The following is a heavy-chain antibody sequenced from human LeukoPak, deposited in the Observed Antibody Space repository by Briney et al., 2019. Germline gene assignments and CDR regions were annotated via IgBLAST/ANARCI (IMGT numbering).Heavy chain of an antibody. CDR3: ARDNNWNYPDY. V-gene: IGHV3-23*01. J-gene: IGHJ4*02. Sequence: GGSLRLSCAASGFTFTNYAMSWVRQAPGKGLEWVSGVSGLGASTYYADSVKGRFTISRDNSKNTLYLQMSSLRAEDTAVYYCARDNNWNYPDYWGQGTLVTVSS. CDR2: VSGLGAST. D-gene: IGHD1-7*01. CDR1: GFTFTNYA.